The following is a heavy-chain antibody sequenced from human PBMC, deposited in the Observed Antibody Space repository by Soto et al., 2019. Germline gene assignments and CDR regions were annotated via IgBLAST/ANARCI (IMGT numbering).Heavy chain of an antibody. CDR1: GFTFSSYA. CDR3: ASSYYDFWSGYYTFDY. D-gene: IGHD3-3*01. J-gene: IGHJ4*02. V-gene: IGHV3-23*01. Sequence: EVQLLESGGGLVQPGGSLRLSCAASGFTFSSYAMSWVRQAPGKGLEWVSAISGSGGSTYYADSVKGRFTISRDNSKNTLYLQMNSLRAEDTAVYYCASSYYDFWSGYYTFDYWGQGTLVTVSS. CDR2: ISGSGGST.